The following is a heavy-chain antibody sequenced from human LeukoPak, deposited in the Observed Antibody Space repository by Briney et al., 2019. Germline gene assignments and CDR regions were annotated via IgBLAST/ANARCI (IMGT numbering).Heavy chain of an antibody. CDR2: IRGSDDST. V-gene: IGHV3-23*01. Sequence: GGSLRLSCATSGVTLRTDTMSWGRQAPGKGLEWVSTIRGSDDSTYYADSVKGRFTISRDTSKNTLSLQINSLRADHAAIYYCTKAPGEQYLVPTDCGQGTLVTVSS. CDR1: GVTLRTDT. D-gene: IGHD2-2*01. J-gene: IGHJ4*02. CDR3: TKAPGEQYLVPTD.